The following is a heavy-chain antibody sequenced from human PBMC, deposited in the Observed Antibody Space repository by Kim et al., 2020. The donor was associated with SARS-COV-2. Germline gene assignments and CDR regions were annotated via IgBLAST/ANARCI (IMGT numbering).Heavy chain of an antibody. Sequence: NKYYADSVKGRFTISRDNSKNTLYLQMNSLRAEDTAVYYCAREVRGGFDYWGQGTLVTVSS. D-gene: IGHD3-10*01. CDR3: AREVRGGFDY. V-gene: IGHV3-30-3*01. CDR2: NK. J-gene: IGHJ4*02.